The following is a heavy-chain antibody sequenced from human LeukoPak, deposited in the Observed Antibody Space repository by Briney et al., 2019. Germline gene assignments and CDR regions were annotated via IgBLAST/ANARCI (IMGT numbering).Heavy chain of an antibody. CDR2: INPNTGAT. D-gene: IGHD6-19*01. Sequence: GASLKVSCKPSGYTFTGYYLRWVRQAPGQGLEWMGWINPNTGATIYAEKFQGRVTMMRNTSIDTAYMEMRSLRSDDTAVYYCARDRVGSGWPRPWYFEFWGQGTLITVSS. CDR1: GYTFTGYY. J-gene: IGHJ4*02. V-gene: IGHV1-2*02. CDR3: ARDRVGSGWPRPWYFEF.